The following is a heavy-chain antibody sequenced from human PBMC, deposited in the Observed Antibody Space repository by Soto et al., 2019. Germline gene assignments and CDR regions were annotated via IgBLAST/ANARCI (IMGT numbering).Heavy chain of an antibody. Sequence: PSETLSLTCTVSGGSIISYYWSWIRQPAGKGLEWIGRIYTSGSTNYNPSLKSRVTMSVDTSKNQFSLKLSSVTAADTAVYYCARDSGIAAAAWFDPWGQGTLVTVSS. CDR1: GGSIISYY. CDR3: ARDSGIAAAAWFDP. J-gene: IGHJ5*02. D-gene: IGHD6-13*01. CDR2: IYTSGST. V-gene: IGHV4-4*07.